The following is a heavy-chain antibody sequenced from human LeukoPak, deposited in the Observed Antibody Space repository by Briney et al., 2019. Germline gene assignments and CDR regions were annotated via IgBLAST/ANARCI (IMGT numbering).Heavy chain of an antibody. CDR3: ARGDYDSSGYYHDY. CDR1: GGSISSYY. Sequence: PSETLSLTCTGSGGSISSYYWSWIRQPAGKGLEWIGRIYTSGSTNYNPSLKSRVTISVDKSKNQFSLKLSSVTAADTAVYYCARGDYDSSGYYHDYWGQGALVTVSS. CDR2: IYTSGST. D-gene: IGHD3-22*01. V-gene: IGHV4-4*07. J-gene: IGHJ4*02.